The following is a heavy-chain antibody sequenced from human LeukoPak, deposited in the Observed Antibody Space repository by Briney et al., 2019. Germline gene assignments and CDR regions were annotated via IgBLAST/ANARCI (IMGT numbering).Heavy chain of an antibody. J-gene: IGHJ4*02. CDR3: ASVREYYDSSGYYFDY. CDR2: ISAYNGNT. CDR1: GYTFTSYG. V-gene: IGHV1-18*01. D-gene: IGHD3-22*01. Sequence: ASVKVSCKASGYTFTSYGISWVRQAPGQGLEWMGWISAYNGNTNYAQKLQGRVTMTTDTSTSTAYVELRSLRSDDTAVYYCASVREYYDSSGYYFDYWGQGTLVTVSS.